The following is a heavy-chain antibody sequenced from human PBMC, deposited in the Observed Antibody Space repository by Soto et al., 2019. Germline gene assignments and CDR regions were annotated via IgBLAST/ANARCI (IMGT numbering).Heavy chain of an antibody. CDR2: IYYSGST. Sequence: TLSLTCTVSGASISSGDYYWSWIRQPPGKGLEWIGYIYYSGSTYYNPSLKSRVTILVDTSKNQFSLKLSSVTAADTAVYYCARGRDATVTTLWGQGTLVTVSS. CDR3: ARGRDATVTTL. D-gene: IGHD4-17*01. J-gene: IGHJ4*02. CDR1: GASISSGDYY. V-gene: IGHV4-30-4*01.